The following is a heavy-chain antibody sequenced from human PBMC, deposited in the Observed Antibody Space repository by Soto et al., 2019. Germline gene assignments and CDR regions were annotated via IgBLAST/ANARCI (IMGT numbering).Heavy chain of an antibody. CDR3: AKASGSSSLLGFDY. CDR2: IYYSGST. CDR1: GCSVNSGSYY. D-gene: IGHD6-6*01. Sequence: PSETLSLTCTVSGCSVNSGSYYWSWIRQPPGKGLEWIGYIYYSGSTNYNPSLKSRVTISVDTSKNQFSLKLSSVTAADTAVYHCAKASGSSSLLGFDYWGQGTPVTVSS. V-gene: IGHV4-61*01. J-gene: IGHJ4*02.